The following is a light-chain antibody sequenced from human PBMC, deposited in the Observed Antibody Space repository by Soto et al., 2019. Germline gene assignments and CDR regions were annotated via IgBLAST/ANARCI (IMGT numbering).Light chain of an antibody. Sequence: IVMTQSPATLSVSPGETATLSCRAIQSVSSKLAWYQQKPGQAPRFLIYGASTRTTGIPARFGGSGSGTEFTLTISSLQSEDFAVYYCQQYDNWPWTFGQGTKVDIK. J-gene: IGKJ1*01. CDR3: QQYDNWPWT. V-gene: IGKV3-15*01. CDR1: QSVSSK. CDR2: GAS.